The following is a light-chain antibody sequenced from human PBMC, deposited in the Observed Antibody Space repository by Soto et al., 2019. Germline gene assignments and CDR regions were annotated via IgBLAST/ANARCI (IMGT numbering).Light chain of an antibody. CDR2: GAS. V-gene: IGKV3-20*01. Sequence: EIVLTKSPGTLALSPGERATLLCRTRQSVSSRYLGWYQQKGGQAPRILIYGASRKATGIPDRFSGSGSGTDFTLTIRRLEHEDFAVYYCQQYGSSYTFGRGTKLEIK. J-gene: IGKJ2*01. CDR3: QQYGSSYT. CDR1: QSVSSRY.